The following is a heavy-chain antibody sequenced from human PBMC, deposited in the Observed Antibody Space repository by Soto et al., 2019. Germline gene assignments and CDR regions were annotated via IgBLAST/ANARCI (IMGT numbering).Heavy chain of an antibody. D-gene: IGHD5-18*01. V-gene: IGHV1-69*13. J-gene: IGHJ6*02. CDR3: ARDRLVQIWGIHYYYYGMDV. Sequence: SVKVSCKASGGTFSSYAISWVRQAPGQGLEWMGGIIPIFGTANYAQKFQGRVTITADESTSTAYMELSSLRSEDTAVYYCARDRLVQIWGIHYYYYGMDVWGQGTTVTVSS. CDR1: GGTFSSYA. CDR2: IIPIFGTA.